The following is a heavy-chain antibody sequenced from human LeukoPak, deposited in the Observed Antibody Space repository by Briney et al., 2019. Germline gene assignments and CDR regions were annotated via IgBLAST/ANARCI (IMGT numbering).Heavy chain of an antibody. CDR3: ANTGYCSGGSCYPSEY. CDR2: ISVGGSST. V-gene: IGHV3-23*01. D-gene: IGHD2-15*01. CDR1: GFALSNYG. Sequence: GGSLRLSCAASGFALSNYGMSWVRQAPGRGLEWVSAISVGGSSTWYADSVKGRFTISRDNSKNTVFLQVTSLRADDTAVYYCANTGYCSGGSCYPSEYWGQGTLVTVSS. J-gene: IGHJ4*02.